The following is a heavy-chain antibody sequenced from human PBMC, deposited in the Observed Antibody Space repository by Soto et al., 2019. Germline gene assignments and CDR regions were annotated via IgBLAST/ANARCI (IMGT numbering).Heavy chain of an antibody. CDR3: SKGNSIAVAGTLAFDY. D-gene: IGHD6-19*01. Sequence: PGGSMRLSCAASGFTFSSDAMSWVRQAPGKGLEWVSGISGSGGSTYYADSVKGRFTISRDNSKNTLYLQMNSLRADDTAVYYCSKGNSIAVAGTLAFDYWGQGTLVTVSS. CDR1: GFTFSSDA. CDR2: ISGSGGST. J-gene: IGHJ4*02. V-gene: IGHV3-23*01.